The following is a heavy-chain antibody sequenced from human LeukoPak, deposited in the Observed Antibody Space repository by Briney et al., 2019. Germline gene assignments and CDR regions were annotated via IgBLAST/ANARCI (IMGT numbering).Heavy chain of an antibody. CDR3: ARGGVVPAADYYYYGMDV. D-gene: IGHD2-2*01. CDR1: GGTFSSYA. CDR2: IIPIFGTA. V-gene: IGHV1-69*13. Sequence: AASVKVSCKASGGTFSSYAISWVRQAPGQGLEWMGGIIPIFGTANYAQKFQGRVTITADESTSTAYMELSSLRSEDTAVYYCARGGVVPAADYYYYGMDVWGQGTLVTVSS. J-gene: IGHJ6*02.